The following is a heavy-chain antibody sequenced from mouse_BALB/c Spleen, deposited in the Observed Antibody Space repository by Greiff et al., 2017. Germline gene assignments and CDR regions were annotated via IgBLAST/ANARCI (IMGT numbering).Heavy chain of an antibody. J-gene: IGHJ2*01. CDR1: GYSITSDYA. V-gene: IGHV3-2*02. Sequence: EVKLVESGPGLVKPSQSLSLTCTVTGYSITSDYAWNWIRQFPGNKLEWMGYISYSGSTSYNPSLKSRISITRDTSKNQFFLQLNSVTTEDTATYYGARRLTTVVEGYFDYWGQGTTLTVSS. CDR2: ISYSGST. CDR3: ARRLTTVVEGYFDY. D-gene: IGHD1-1*01.